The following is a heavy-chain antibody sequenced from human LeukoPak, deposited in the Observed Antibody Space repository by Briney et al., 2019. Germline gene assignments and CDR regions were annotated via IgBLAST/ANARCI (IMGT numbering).Heavy chain of an antibody. V-gene: IGHV3-13*01. CDR3: ARTYGSGRRYYGMDV. Sequence: GGSLRLSCAASGFTFSSYDMHWVRQATGKGLEWVSAIGTAGDTYYPGSVKGRFTISRENAKNSLYLQMNSLRAGDTAVYYCARTYGSGRRYYGMDVWGQGTTVTVSS. J-gene: IGHJ6*02. D-gene: IGHD3-10*01. CDR1: GFTFSSYD. CDR2: IGTAGDT.